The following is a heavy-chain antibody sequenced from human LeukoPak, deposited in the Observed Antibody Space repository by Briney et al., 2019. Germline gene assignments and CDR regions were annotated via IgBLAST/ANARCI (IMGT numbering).Heavy chain of an antibody. V-gene: IGHV4-39*01. D-gene: IGHD3-16*01. CDR1: GGPISSSSYY. CDR2: IYYSGST. CDR3: ARHLSGFGWRADHFDY. J-gene: IGHJ4*02. Sequence: SETLSLPCTVSGGPISSSSYYWGWIRQPPGKGLEWIGSIYYSGSTYYNPSLKSRVTISVDTSKSQFSLKLSSVTAADTAVYYCARHLSGFGWRADHFDYWGQGTLVTVSS.